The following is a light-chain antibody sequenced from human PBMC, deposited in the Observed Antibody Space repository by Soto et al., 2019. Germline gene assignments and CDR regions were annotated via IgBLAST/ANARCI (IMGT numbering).Light chain of an antibody. CDR3: QQLHSYPFT. J-gene: IGKJ5*01. Sequence: IQLTQSPPSLSASVGDRVTITCGASQGVSSSLAWYHQQPGKAPKLLIYAATTLQSGVPSRFSGSGSGTDFTLTINSLQPEDFATYYCQQLHSYPFTFGQGTRLEIK. CDR2: AAT. V-gene: IGKV1-9*01. CDR1: QGVSSS.